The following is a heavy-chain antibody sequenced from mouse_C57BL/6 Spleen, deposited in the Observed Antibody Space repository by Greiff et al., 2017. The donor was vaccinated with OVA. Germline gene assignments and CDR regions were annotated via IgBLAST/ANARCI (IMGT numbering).Heavy chain of an antibody. J-gene: IGHJ2*01. CDR3: ARNGPTVVAGGYYFDY. V-gene: IGHV1-82*01. CDR2: IYPGDGDT. CDR1: GYAFSSSW. D-gene: IGHD1-1*01. Sequence: VQLQQSGPELVKPGASVKISCKASGYAFSSSWMNWVKQRPGKGLEWIGRIYPGDGDTNYNGKFKGKATVTADKSSSTAYMQLSSLTSEDSAVYFCARNGPTVVAGGYYFDYWGQGTTLTVSS.